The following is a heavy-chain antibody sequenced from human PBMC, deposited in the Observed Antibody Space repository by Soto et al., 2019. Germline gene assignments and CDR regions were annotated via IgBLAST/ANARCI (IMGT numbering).Heavy chain of an antibody. J-gene: IGHJ4*02. D-gene: IGHD4-17*01. CDR3: AKDRHDYGAFIAN. V-gene: IGHV3-30*18. CDR2: ISYDGSNK. Sequence: GGSLRLSCAASGFTFSSYGMHWVRQAPGKGLEWVAVISYDGSNKYYADSVKGRFTISRDNSKNTLYLQMNSLRAEDTAVYYCAKDRHDYGAFIANWGQGTLVTVSS. CDR1: GFTFSSYG.